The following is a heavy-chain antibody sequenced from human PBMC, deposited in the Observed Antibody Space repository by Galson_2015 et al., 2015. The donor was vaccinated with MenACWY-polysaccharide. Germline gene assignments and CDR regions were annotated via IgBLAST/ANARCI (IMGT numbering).Heavy chain of an antibody. D-gene: IGHD3-16*02. CDR3: ARGYVRGSHRPDY. Sequence: SVKVSCKASGYAFTYFATHWVRQAPGQGLEWMGWINAGNGDTKYSQKFQGRVTLIVDTSATTAYMQLSSLRPEDTALYYCARGYVRGSHRPDYWGQGTLVTVSS. CDR2: INAGNGDT. CDR1: GYAFTYFA. J-gene: IGHJ4*02. V-gene: IGHV1-3*01.